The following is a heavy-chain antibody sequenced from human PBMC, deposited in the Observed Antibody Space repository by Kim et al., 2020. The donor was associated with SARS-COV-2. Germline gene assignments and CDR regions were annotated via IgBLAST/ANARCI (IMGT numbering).Heavy chain of an antibody. J-gene: IGHJ4*01. CDR2: IYYSGNT. V-gene: IGHV4-39*01. CDR3: VRLQYYYDASGSSPDY. D-gene: IGHD3-22*01. CDR1: GGSIDSNEYY. Sequence: SETLSLTCTVSGGSIDSNEYYWGWIRQPPGRGLEWIGNIYYSGNTFYKPSLRSRVTIALDASRNQFSLELSSVTAADTAVYYCVRLQYYYDASGSSPDY.